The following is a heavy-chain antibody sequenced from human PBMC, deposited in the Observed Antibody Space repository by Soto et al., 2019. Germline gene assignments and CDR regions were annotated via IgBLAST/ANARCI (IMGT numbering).Heavy chain of an antibody. J-gene: IGHJ4*02. CDR3: SRQRTSVVTKAYFDV. D-gene: IGHD2-21*02. CDR1: GDSINSRSYY. CDR2: IYSSGRT. Sequence: SETLSLPCTVTGDSINSRSYYWGWIRQPPGKGLEWIGSIYSSGRTDNNPSLRSRVSMSTDTSKDQFSLKLKSVTAADTALYFCSRQRTSVVTKAYFDVWGPGSLVTVSS. V-gene: IGHV4-39*01.